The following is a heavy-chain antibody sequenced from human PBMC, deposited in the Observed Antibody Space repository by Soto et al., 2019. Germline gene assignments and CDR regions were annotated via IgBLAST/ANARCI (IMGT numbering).Heavy chain of an antibody. V-gene: IGHV1-46*01. D-gene: IGHD2-15*01. CDR3: AREDIVVVVAATTYFDY. Sequence: ASVKVSCKASGYTFTSYYMHWARQAPGQGLEWMGIINPSGGSTSYAQKFQGRVTMTRDTSTSTVYMELSSLRSEDTAVYYCAREDIVVVVAATTYFDYWGQGTLVTVSS. J-gene: IGHJ4*02. CDR2: INPSGGST. CDR1: GYTFTSYY.